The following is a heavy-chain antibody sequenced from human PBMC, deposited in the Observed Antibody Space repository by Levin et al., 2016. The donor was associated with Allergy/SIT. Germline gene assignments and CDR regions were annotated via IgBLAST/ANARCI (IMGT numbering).Heavy chain of an antibody. CDR2: IYPDDSDT. J-gene: IGHJ4*02. D-gene: IGHD2-21*01. CDR3: ARMGIGGHYAPEH. Sequence: VRQMPGKGLEWIGIIYPDDSDTTYNPPFQAHVTISADKSINTTYLQWTSLKASDSAMYYCARMGIGGHYAPEHWGQGALVTVSS. V-gene: IGHV5-51*01.